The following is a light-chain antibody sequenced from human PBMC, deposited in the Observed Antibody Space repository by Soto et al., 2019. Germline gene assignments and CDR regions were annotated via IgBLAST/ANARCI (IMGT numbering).Light chain of an antibody. J-gene: IGLJ7*01. V-gene: IGLV2-14*01. CDR1: SSDIGGYNY. Sequence: QSVLTQPASVSGSPGQSITISCTGTSSDIGGYNYVSWYQQHPGKAPKLMIYDVSNRPSGVSNRFSGSKSGNTASLTISGLQAEDEADYYCSSYRSTTTLGVFGSGTQLTVL. CDR3: SSYRSTTTLGV. CDR2: DVS.